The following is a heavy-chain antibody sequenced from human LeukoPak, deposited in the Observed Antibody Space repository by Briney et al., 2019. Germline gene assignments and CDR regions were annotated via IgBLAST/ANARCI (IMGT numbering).Heavy chain of an antibody. J-gene: IGHJ4*02. CDR2: IYHSGST. CDR1: GYSISSGYY. Sequence: SETLSLTCTVSGYSISSGYYWGWIRQPPGKGLEWIGSIYHSGSTYYNPSLKSRVTISVDTSKNQFSLKLSSVTAADTAVYYCARAGSRDGYNWDYWGQGTLVTVSS. CDR3: ARAGSRDGYNWDY. D-gene: IGHD5-24*01. V-gene: IGHV4-38-2*02.